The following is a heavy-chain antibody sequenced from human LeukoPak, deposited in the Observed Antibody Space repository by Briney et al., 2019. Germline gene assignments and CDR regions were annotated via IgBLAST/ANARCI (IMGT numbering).Heavy chain of an antibody. V-gene: IGHV1-8*01. J-gene: IGHJ5*01. CDR1: AYSFTRCD. CDR3: TRCSLSGSSRDS. Sequence: ASVKFCFKASAYSFTRCDFNWFRPATGQGLEWMGWMNPNTGDTGYAQKFQGRVAMTRNTYIDTAYIELSGLRSADTPVYYCTRCSLSGSSRDSWGHATLLTVSS. D-gene: IGHD1-26*01. CDR2: MNPNTGDT.